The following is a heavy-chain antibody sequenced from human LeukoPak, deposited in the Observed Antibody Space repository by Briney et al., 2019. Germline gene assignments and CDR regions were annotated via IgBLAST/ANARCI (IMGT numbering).Heavy chain of an antibody. CDR2: ISYDGSNK. CDR3: AKSGGGYSSGWFY. D-gene: IGHD6-19*01. V-gene: IGHV3-30*18. CDR1: GFTFSRYG. Sequence: GGSLRLSCAASGFTFSRYGMHWVRQTPGKGLEWVAVISYDGSNKYYADSVKGRFTISRDNSKNTLYLQMNSLRAEDTAVYYCAKSGGGYSSGWFYWGQGTLVTVSS. J-gene: IGHJ4*02.